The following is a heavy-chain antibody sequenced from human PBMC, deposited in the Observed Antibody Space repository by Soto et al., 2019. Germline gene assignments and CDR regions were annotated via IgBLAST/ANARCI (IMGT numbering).Heavy chain of an antibody. CDR3: ARVWSSGGDY. V-gene: IGHV1-18*01. D-gene: IGHD2-15*01. CDR2: ISAYNGNT. CDR1: GYSFTSYG. J-gene: IGHJ4*02. Sequence: ASVKVSWKASGYSFTSYGISWLRQAPGQGLEWMGWISAYNGNTNYAQKLQGRVTMTTDTSTSTAYMELRSRRSDDTAVYYRARVWSSGGDYWGQATLVTVSS.